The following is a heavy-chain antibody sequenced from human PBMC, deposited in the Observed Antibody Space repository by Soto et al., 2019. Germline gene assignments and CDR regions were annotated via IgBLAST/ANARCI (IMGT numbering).Heavy chain of an antibody. CDR1: GFNVGDYE. V-gene: IGHV3-48*03. CDR3: ARGRYALGV. D-gene: IGHD3-9*01. Sequence: PGGSLRLSCAASGFNVGDYEMNWVRQAPGKGLEWISMITSGGTVFYYADSVRGRFAISRGDTENSLHLQMNSLRVEDTAMYYCARGRYALGVWGQGTTVTVSS. J-gene: IGHJ6*02. CDR2: ITSGGTVF.